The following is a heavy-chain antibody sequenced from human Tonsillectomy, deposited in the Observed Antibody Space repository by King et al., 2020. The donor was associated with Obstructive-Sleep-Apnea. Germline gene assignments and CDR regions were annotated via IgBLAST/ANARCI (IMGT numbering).Heavy chain of an antibody. Sequence: VQLVESGGGLVQPGGSLRLSCAASGFTFSSYWMHWVRQAPGKGLVWVSRINSDGSSTSHADSVKGRFTISRDNAKNTMYLQMNRLRAEDTAVYYCARAGRHILRSVGWLANNGFDPWGQGTLVTVSS. CDR3: ARAGRHILRSVGWLANNGFDP. D-gene: IGHD3-3*01. J-gene: IGHJ5*02. CDR2: INSDGSST. CDR1: GFTFSSYW. V-gene: IGHV3-74*01.